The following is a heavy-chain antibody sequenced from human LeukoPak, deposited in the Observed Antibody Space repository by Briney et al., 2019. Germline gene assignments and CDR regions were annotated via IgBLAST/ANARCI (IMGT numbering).Heavy chain of an antibody. CDR2: IRGSGSKT. CDR3: AKVSGDYPLYKYGIDV. J-gene: IGHJ6*02. D-gene: IGHD1-26*01. V-gene: IGHV3-23*01. CDR1: GFTFDNYG. Sequence: PGGSLRLSCAASGFTFDNYGVPWVRQAPGKGLEWVSAIRGSGSKTYYADSVKGRFTISRDNSKNTLSLQMNSLRTEDTALYYCAKVSGDYPLYKYGIDVWGQRNT.